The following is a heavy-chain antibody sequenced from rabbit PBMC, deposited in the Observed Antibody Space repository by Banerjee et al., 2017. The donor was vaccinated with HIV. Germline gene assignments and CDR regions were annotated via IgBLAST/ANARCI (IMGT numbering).Heavy chain of an antibody. CDR1: AFSFSNKYV. J-gene: IGHJ4*01. CDR3: ARDLAGVIGWNFDL. V-gene: IGHV1S45*01. D-gene: IGHD4-1*01. CDR2: IYVGGLGST. Sequence: QEQLEESGGDLVKPEGSLTLTCTASAFSFSNKYVMCWVRQAPGKGLEWIACIYVGGLGSTYYANWVNGRFTVSKTSSTTMTLQMTSLSAADTATYFCARDLAGVIGWNFDLWGQGTLVTVS.